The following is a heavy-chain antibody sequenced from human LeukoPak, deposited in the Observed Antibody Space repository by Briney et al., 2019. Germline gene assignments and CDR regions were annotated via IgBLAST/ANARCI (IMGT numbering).Heavy chain of an antibody. CDR1: GFTFSTYW. Sequence: GGSLRLSCAAPGFTFSTYWMSWVRQAPGKGLEWVASISKDGSEMYYVDSVKGRFTISRDNAKNSLYLQMNSLRAEDTAVFYCARGLTIATTPWFAPWGQGALVTVSS. CDR3: ARGLTIATTPWFAP. D-gene: IGHD1-1*01. J-gene: IGHJ5*02. CDR2: ISKDGSEM. V-gene: IGHV3-7*04.